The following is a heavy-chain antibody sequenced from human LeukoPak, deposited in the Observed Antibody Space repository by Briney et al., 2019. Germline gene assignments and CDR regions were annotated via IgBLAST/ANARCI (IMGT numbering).Heavy chain of an antibody. J-gene: IGHJ4*02. D-gene: IGHD3-9*01. Sequence: SETLSLTCTVSGGSISSGGYYWSWIRQHPGKGLEWIGYIYYSGSTYYNPSLKSRVTISVDTSKNQFSLKLSSVTAADTAVYYCARKYFDRLSTFDYWGQGTLVTVSS. CDR1: GGSISSGGYY. CDR2: IYYSGST. CDR3: ARKYFDRLSTFDY. V-gene: IGHV4-31*03.